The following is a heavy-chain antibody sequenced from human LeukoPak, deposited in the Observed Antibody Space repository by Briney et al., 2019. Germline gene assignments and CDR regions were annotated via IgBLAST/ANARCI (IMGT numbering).Heavy chain of an antibody. Sequence: PSETLSLTCAVYGGSFSGYCWSWLRQPPGKGLEWIGEINHSGSTNYNPSLKSRVTISVDTSKNQFSLKLSSVTAADTAVYYCARGLTWTWVMTTVTTRWFDPWGQGTLVTVSS. V-gene: IGHV4-34*01. D-gene: IGHD4-11*01. J-gene: IGHJ5*02. CDR3: ARGLTWTWVMTTVTTRWFDP. CDR2: INHSGST. CDR1: GGSFSGYC.